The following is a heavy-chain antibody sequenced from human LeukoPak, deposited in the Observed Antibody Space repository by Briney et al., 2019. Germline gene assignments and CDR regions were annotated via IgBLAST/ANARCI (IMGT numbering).Heavy chain of an antibody. CDR1: GGSIIGHY. J-gene: IGHJ3*02. Sequence: SETLSLTCSVSGGSIIGHYWSWIRQPPGKGLEWLGYIYHSGSTKYNPSLESRVTISVDTSKNQFSRKVSSVTAADTAMYHCARHISGSVAFDIWGQGTMVTVSS. CDR3: ARHISGSVAFDI. CDR2: IYHSGST. D-gene: IGHD1-20*01. V-gene: IGHV4-59*08.